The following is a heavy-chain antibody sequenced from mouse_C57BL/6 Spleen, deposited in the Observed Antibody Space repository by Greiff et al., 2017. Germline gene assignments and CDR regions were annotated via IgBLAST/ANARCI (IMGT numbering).Heavy chain of an antibody. CDR2: ISYDGSN. CDR1: GYSITSGYY. V-gene: IGHV3-6*01. CDR3: ARVGNYPYYYAMDY. J-gene: IGHJ4*01. Sequence: EVKLMESGPGLVKPSQSLSLTCSVTGYSITSGYYWNWIRQFPGNKLEWMGYISYDGSNNYNPSLKNRISITRDTSKNQFFLKLNSVTTEDTATYYCARVGNYPYYYAMDYWGQGTSVTVSS. D-gene: IGHD2-1*01.